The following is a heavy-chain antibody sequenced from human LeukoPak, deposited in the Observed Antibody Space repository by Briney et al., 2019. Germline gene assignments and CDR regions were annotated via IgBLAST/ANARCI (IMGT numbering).Heavy chain of an antibody. CDR2: ISSSSSYI. J-gene: IGHJ5*02. Sequence: GGSLRLSCAASGFTFSSYSMNWVRQAPGKGLEWVSSISSSSSYIYYADSVKGRFTIPRDNAKNSLYLQMNSLRAEDTAVYYCAKSYSSSWYNNWFDPWGQGTLVTISS. V-gene: IGHV3-21*04. D-gene: IGHD6-13*01. CDR3: AKSYSSSWYNNWFDP. CDR1: GFTFSSYS.